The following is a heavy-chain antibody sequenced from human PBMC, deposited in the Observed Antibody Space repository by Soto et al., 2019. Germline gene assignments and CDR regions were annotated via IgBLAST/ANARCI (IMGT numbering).Heavy chain of an antibody. Sequence: VSVKVSCKASGYTFTGYYMHWVRQAPGQGLEWMGWINPNSGGTNYAQKFQGWVTMTRDTSISTAYMELSRLRSDDTAVYYCARARLGKEDAFDIWGQGTMVTVSS. CDR3: ARARLGKEDAFDI. CDR2: INPNSGGT. D-gene: IGHD7-27*01. J-gene: IGHJ3*02. V-gene: IGHV1-2*04. CDR1: GYTFTGYY.